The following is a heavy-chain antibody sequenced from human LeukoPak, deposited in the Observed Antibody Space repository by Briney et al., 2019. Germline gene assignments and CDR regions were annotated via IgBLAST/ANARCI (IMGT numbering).Heavy chain of an antibody. Sequence: GGSLRLSCGASGFTFRNYAMTWVRQAPGKGLEWVSSIEGDGSGTYYTDSARGRFIVSRDNSKNTLFLQMNRLRAEDAAVYYCAKGRVRQLDPFDYWGQGTLVTVSS. J-gene: IGHJ4*02. CDR3: AKGRVRQLDPFDY. V-gene: IGHV3-23*03. CDR2: IEGDGSGT. D-gene: IGHD6-6*01. CDR1: GFTFRNYA.